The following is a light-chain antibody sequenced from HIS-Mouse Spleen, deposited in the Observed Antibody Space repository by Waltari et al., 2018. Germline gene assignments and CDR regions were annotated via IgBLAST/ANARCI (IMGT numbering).Light chain of an antibody. CDR2: EDS. Sequence: SYELTQPPSVSVSPGQTARITCSGDALPTKYANWYQQKSGQSPVLGIYEDSKRPSGIPERFSGSSSGTMATLTISGAQVEDEADYYCYSTDSSGNHRVFGGGTKLTVL. J-gene: IGLJ2*01. V-gene: IGLV3-10*01. CDR1: ALPTKY. CDR3: YSTDSSGNHRV.